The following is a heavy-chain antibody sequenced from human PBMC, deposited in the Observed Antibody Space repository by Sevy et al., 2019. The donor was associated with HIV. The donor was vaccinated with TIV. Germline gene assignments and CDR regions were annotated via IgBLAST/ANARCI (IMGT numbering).Heavy chain of an antibody. CDR1: GGTFSSYA. Sequence: ASVKVSCKASGGTFSSYAISWVRQAPGQGLEWMGGIIPIFGTANYEQKFQGRVTITADESTSTAYMELSSLRSEDTAVYYCARRTAGSNYYYGMDVWGQGTTVTVSS. V-gene: IGHV1-69*13. D-gene: IGHD6-13*01. J-gene: IGHJ6*02. CDR2: IIPIFGTA. CDR3: ARRTAGSNYYYGMDV.